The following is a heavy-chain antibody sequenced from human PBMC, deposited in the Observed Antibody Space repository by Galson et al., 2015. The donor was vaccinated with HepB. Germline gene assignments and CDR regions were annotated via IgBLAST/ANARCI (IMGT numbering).Heavy chain of an antibody. D-gene: IGHD6-6*01. CDR3: VKDMGPWYSSSSSLFYYYYYGMDV. V-gene: IGHV3-23*01. Sequence: SLRLSCAASGFTFSSYAMSWVRQAPGKGLEWVSAISGSGGSTYYADSVKGRFTISRDNSKNTLYLQMSSLRAEDTAVYYCVKDMGPWYSSSSSLFYYYYYGMDVWGQGTTVTVSS. J-gene: IGHJ6*02. CDR2: ISGSGGST. CDR1: GFTFSSYA.